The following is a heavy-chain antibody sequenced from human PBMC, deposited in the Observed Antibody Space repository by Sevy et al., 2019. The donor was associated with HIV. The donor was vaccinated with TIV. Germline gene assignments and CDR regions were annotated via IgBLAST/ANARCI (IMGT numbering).Heavy chain of an antibody. Sequence: QLGGSLRLSCAASGFTFNDYALHWVRQAPGKGLEWVAIISSDGDNTYYADTVNGRFTISRDNSKNTVYLQMNRLRAEDTAFYYCVREGAPYRNIRYCSGNNCFYNWFDPWGQGTLVTVSS. J-gene: IGHJ5*02. D-gene: IGHD2-15*01. CDR2: ISSDGDNT. V-gene: IGHV3-30-3*01. CDR1: GFTFNDYA. CDR3: VREGAPYRNIRYCSGNNCFYNWFDP.